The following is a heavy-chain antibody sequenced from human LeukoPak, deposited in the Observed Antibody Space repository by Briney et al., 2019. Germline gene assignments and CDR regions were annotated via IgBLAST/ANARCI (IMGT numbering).Heavy chain of an antibody. CDR3: ARADWDTAMIDY. D-gene: IGHD5-18*01. Sequence: PGGSLRLSCAASGFTVRSNYMSWVRQAPGKGLEWVSSISSSSSYIYYADSVKGRFTISRDNAKNSLYLQMNSLRAEDTAVYYCARADWDTAMIDYWGQGTLVTVSS. V-gene: IGHV3-21*01. CDR1: GFTVRSNY. J-gene: IGHJ4*02. CDR2: ISSSSSYI.